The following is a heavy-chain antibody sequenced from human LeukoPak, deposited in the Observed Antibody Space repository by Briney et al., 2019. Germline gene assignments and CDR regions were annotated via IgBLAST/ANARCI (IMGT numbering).Heavy chain of an antibody. Sequence: SETLSLTCTVSGGSISSYYWSWIRQPPGKGLEWIGCIYYSGSTNYNPSLKSRVTISVDTSKNQFSLKLSSVTAADTAVYYCARHGRGYSYGWFDYWGQGTLVTVSS. CDR2: IYYSGST. CDR3: ARHGRGYSYGWFDY. J-gene: IGHJ4*02. V-gene: IGHV4-59*08. CDR1: GGSISSYY. D-gene: IGHD5-18*01.